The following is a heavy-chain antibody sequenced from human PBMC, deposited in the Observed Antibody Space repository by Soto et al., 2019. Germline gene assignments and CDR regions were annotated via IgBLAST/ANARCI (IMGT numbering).Heavy chain of an antibody. CDR2: IIPIFGTA. CDR3: ARGGYSSSWYNDYYYYGMDV. CDR1: GGTFSSYA. Sequence: QVQLVQSGAEVKKPGSSVKVSCKASGGTFSSYAISWVRQAPGQGLEWMGGIIPIFGTANYAQKFQGRVTITADESTSTAYMELSSLRSEDTAVYYCARGGYSSSWYNDYYYYGMDVWGQGTTVTVSS. D-gene: IGHD6-13*01. V-gene: IGHV1-69*01. J-gene: IGHJ6*02.